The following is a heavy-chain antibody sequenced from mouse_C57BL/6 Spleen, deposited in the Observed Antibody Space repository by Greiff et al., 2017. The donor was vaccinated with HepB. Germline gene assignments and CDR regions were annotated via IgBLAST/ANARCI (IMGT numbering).Heavy chain of an antibody. CDR2: IDPENGDT. D-gene: IGHD1-1*02. Sequence: EVQLQQSGAELVRPGASVKLSCTASGFNIKDDYMHWVKQRPEQGLEWIGWIDPENGDTEYASKFQGKATITADTSSNTAYLQLSSLTSEDTAVYYCTLYGWFADWGQGTLVTVSA. CDR1: GFNIKDDY. CDR3: TLYGWFAD. V-gene: IGHV14-4*01. J-gene: IGHJ3*01.